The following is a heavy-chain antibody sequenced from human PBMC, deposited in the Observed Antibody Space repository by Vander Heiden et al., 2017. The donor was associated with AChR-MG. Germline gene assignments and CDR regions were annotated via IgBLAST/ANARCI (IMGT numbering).Heavy chain of an antibody. V-gene: IGHV3-64*01. CDR2: ISSNGGST. CDR3: AREATATGGSSDLRHFDY. CDR1: GFTFSSFP. Sequence: EVQLVESGGGLVQPGGSLRLSCAASGFTFSSFPMHWVRQAPGKGLEYVSAISSNGGSTYYANSVKGRFTISRDNSKNTLYLQMGSLRAEDMAVYYCAREATATGGSSDLRHFDYWGQGTLVTVSS. J-gene: IGHJ4*02. D-gene: IGHD6-6*01.